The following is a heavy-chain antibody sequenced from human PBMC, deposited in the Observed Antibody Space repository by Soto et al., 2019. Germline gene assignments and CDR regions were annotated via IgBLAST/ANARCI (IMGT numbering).Heavy chain of an antibody. CDR3: ARAAIVTGAKTCIEC. D-gene: IGHD1-26*01. CDR2: INPGYPAGRST. V-gene: IGHV1-46*01. Sequence: AASVKVSCKASGYTLTTFFMHWVRQAPGQGLEWMGVINPGYPAGRSTTYAQKFQGRVTMTTDKSTSTVYMELSRLRSDDTAVYYCARAAIVTGAKTCIECWGHGTTCTLSS. J-gene: IGHJ6*01. CDR1: GYTLTTFF.